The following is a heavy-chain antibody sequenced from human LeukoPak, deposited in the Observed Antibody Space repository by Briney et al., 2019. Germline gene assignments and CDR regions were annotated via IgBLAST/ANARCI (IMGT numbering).Heavy chain of an antibody. V-gene: IGHV4-61*01. D-gene: IGHD3-16*01. CDR1: GGSVSSGSYY. CDR2: IYYSGST. CDR3: AREHYDNWFDP. J-gene: IGHJ5*02. Sequence: PSETLSLTCTVFGGSVSSGSYYWSWIRQPPGKGLEWIGYIYYSGSTNYNPSPKSRVTISVDTSKNQFSLKLSSVTAADTAVYYCAREHYDNWFDPWGQGTLVTVSS.